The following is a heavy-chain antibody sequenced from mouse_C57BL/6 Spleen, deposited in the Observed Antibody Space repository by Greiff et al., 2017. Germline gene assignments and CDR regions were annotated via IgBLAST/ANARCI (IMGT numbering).Heavy chain of an antibody. J-gene: IGHJ2*01. D-gene: IGHD1-1*01. V-gene: IGHV1-59*01. Sequence: QVQLKQPGAELVRPGTSVKLSCKASGYTFTSYWMHWVKQRPGQGLEWIGVIDPSDSYTNYNQKFKGKATLTVDTSSSTAYMQLSSLTSEDSAVYDCAIDYYGSSAFDYWGQGTTLTVAS. CDR1: GYTFTSYW. CDR2: IDPSDSYT. CDR3: AIDYYGSSAFDY.